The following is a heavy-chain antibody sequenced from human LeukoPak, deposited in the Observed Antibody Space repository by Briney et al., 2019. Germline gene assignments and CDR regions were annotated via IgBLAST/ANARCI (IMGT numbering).Heavy chain of an antibody. Sequence: GGSLRLSCAASGFTFSDYAMSWVRQTPGWGLEWVSTISGSAGSTHNADSVKGRFTISRDNSKNTLYLHASSLRVEDTAVYYCAKDRGFNYGYGFDYWGQGNLVTVSS. J-gene: IGHJ4*02. CDR1: GFTFSDYA. CDR3: AKDRGFNYGYGFDY. CDR2: ISGSAGST. D-gene: IGHD3-16*01. V-gene: IGHV3-23*01.